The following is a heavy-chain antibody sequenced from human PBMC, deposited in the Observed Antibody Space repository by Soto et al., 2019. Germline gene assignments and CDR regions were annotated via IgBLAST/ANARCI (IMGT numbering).Heavy chain of an antibody. J-gene: IGHJ4*02. CDR2: ISSSSSYI. V-gene: IGHV3-21*01. CDR1: GFTFSSYS. CDR3: ARIPRYYDFWSGSDY. D-gene: IGHD3-3*01. Sequence: EVQLVESGGGLVKPGGSLRLSCAASGFTFSSYSMNWVRQAPGKGLEWVSSISSSSSYIYYADSVKGRFTISRDNAKNSLYLQMNRLRAEDTAVYYCARIPRYYDFWSGSDYWGQGTLVTVSS.